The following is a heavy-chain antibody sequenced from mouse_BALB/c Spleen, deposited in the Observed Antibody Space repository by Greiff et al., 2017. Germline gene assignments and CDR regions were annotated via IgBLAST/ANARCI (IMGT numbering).Heavy chain of an antibody. D-gene: IGHD1-1*01. CDR1: GDSITSGY. CDR3: ARYYYGSDWYFDV. CDR2: ISYSGST. J-gene: IGHJ1*01. V-gene: IGHV3-8*02. Sequence: DVQLQESGPSLVKPSQTLSLTCSVTGDSITSGYWNWIRKFPGNKLEYMGYISYSGSTYYNPSLKSRISITRDTSKNQYYLQLNSVTTEDTATYYCARYYYGSDWYFDVWGAGTTVTVSS.